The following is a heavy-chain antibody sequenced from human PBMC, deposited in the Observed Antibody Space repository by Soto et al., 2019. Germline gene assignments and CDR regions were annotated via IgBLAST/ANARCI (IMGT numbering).Heavy chain of an antibody. D-gene: IGHD1-26*01. V-gene: IGHV4-4*07. Sequence: QMQLHESGPGLVKPSETLSLTCNVSGDSIGRFYWSWIRQSAGKGLGWIGRVYSTGGVTYNPALKGRVTIAPDRSNNHSSLEMSSVTAAGTAVYFWGRDLSGTGLDIWGRGTRVSVSS. CDR1: GDSIGRFY. J-gene: IGHJ6*02. CDR2: VYSTGGV. CDR3: GRDLSGTGLDI.